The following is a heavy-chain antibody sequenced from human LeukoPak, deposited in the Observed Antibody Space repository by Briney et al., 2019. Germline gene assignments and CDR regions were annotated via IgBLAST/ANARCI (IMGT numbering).Heavy chain of an antibody. CDR3: AREEVVVVAATPHYYYYGMDV. Sequence: SQTLSLTCAISGDSVSSNSAAWNWIRQSPSRGLEWLVRTYYRSKWYNDYAVSVKIRITINPDTSKNQFSLQLNSVTPEDTAVYYCAREEVVVVAATPHYYYYGMDVWGQGTTVTVSS. J-gene: IGHJ6*02. V-gene: IGHV6-1*01. CDR1: GDSVSSNSAA. CDR2: TYYRSKWYN. D-gene: IGHD2-15*01.